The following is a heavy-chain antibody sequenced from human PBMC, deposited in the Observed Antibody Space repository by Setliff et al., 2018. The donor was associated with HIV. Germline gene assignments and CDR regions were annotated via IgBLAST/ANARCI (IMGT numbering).Heavy chain of an antibody. V-gene: IGHV3-48*03. D-gene: IGHD5-18*01. CDR2: ISSSGSTM. J-gene: IGHJ4*02. CDR1: GFTFSNYE. Sequence: LRLSCAASGFTFSNYEMNWVRQAPGKGLEWVSYISSSGSTMYYADSVKGRFTISRDNAKNSLYLQMNSLRAEDTAVYYCASGGLDTAMVWGYYFDYWGQGTLVTVSS. CDR3: ASGGLDTAMVWGYYFDY.